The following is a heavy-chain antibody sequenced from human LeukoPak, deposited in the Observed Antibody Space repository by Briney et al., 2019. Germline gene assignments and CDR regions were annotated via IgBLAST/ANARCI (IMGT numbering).Heavy chain of an antibody. D-gene: IGHD1-26*01. CDR1: GFTFDDYG. CDR2: INWNGGST. Sequence: GGSLRLSCAASGFTFDDYGMSWVRQAPGKGLEWVSGINWNGGSTGYADSVKGRFTISRDNAKNSLFLQMNSLRAEDTAVYFCARATWDPNYYYYMDVWGKGTTVTISS. J-gene: IGHJ6*03. V-gene: IGHV3-20*04. CDR3: ARATWDPNYYYYMDV.